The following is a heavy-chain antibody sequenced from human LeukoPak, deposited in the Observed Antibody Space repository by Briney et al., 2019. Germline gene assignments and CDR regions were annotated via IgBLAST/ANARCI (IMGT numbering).Heavy chain of an antibody. Sequence: SETLSLTCAVSGGSISSSNWWSWVRPPPGEGLEWIGEIYHSGNTNYNPSLKSRVTMSLDKSKNQFSLNLSSVIAADTAVYYCATYYDSSGYKFDYWGQGNLVTVSS. CDR1: GGSISSSNW. D-gene: IGHD3-22*01. J-gene: IGHJ4*02. CDR3: ATYYDSSGYKFDY. CDR2: IYHSGNT. V-gene: IGHV4-4*02.